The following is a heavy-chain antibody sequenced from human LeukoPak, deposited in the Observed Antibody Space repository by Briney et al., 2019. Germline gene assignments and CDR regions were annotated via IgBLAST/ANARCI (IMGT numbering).Heavy chain of an antibody. CDR2: IYSGGST. V-gene: IGHV3-66*01. CDR3: ARINDYGDYVDY. CDR1: GGSISSYY. Sequence: PSETLSLTCTVSGGSISSYYMSWVRQAPGKGLEWVSVIYSGGSTYYADSVKGRFTISRDNSKNTLYLQMNSLRAEDTAVYYCARINDYGDYVDYWGQGTLVTVSS. J-gene: IGHJ4*02. D-gene: IGHD4-17*01.